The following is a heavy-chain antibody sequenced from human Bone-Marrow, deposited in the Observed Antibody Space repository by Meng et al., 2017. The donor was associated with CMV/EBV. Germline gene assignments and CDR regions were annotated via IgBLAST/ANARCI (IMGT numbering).Heavy chain of an antibody. V-gene: IGHV3-11*04. CDR3: TRDTTGILCPNWFDS. J-gene: IGHJ5*01. Sequence: LSLTCTVSGGSISSSSYYWGWIRQAPGKGLEWISYISGSSVSMYYADSVKGRFTISRDNAVTSLYLQMDTRRAEDTAMYYCTRDTTGILCPNWFDSWGQGALVTVSS. CDR2: ISGSSVSM. CDR1: GGSISSSSYY. D-gene: IGHD5/OR15-5a*01.